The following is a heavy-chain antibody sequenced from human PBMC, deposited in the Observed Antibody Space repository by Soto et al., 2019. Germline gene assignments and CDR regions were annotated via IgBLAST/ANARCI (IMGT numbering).Heavy chain of an antibody. D-gene: IGHD6-13*01. CDR1: GFTFSDYY. Sequence: WGSLRLSCAASGFTFSDYYMSWIRQAPGKGLEWVSYISSSGSTIYYADSVKGRFTISRDNAKNSLYLQMNSLRAEDTAVYYCARDSRAAAVSDYWGQGTLVTVSS. V-gene: IGHV3-11*01. J-gene: IGHJ4*02. CDR2: ISSSGSTI. CDR3: ARDSRAAAVSDY.